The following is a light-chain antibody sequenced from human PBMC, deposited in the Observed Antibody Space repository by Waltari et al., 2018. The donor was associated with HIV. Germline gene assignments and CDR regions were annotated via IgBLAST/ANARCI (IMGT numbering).Light chain of an antibody. V-gene: IGKV3-15*01. CDR3: QQYNNWPRT. Sequence: EIVMTQSPATLSVSPGERATFSCRASQSVSSNLAWYQQKPGQAPRLLINDASTRATGIPARFSGSGSGTEFTLTISSLQSEDFAVYYCQQYNNWPRTFGQGTKVEIK. CDR2: DAS. CDR1: QSVSSN. J-gene: IGKJ1*01.